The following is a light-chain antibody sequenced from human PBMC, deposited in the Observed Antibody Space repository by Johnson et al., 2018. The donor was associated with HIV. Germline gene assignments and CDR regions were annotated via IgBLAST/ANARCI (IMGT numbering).Light chain of an antibody. V-gene: IGLV1-51*02. CDR1: SSNVGNNY. Sequence: QSVLTQPPSVSAAPGQKVTISCSGSSSNVGNNYVSWYQCLPGTAPKLLIFENNKRPSGIPDRFSGSKSGTSATLGITGLQTEDEADYYCETWDSSLTGVFGTGTKVTVL. CDR2: ENN. CDR3: ETWDSSLTGV. J-gene: IGLJ1*01.